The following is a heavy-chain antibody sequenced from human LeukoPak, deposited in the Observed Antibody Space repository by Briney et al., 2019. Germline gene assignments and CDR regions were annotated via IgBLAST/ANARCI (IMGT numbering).Heavy chain of an antibody. CDR3: ASQARDIVIVPAAMGYYYYCYMDV. D-gene: IGHD2-2*01. Sequence: ASEKLSCKASGGGFSIYAISWVRQAPGQGLEWMGGIIPIFGTGNYAHKFQGRVTIITADSTSTDYTVVRSCISEATAVYYCASQARDIVIVPAAMGYYYYCYMDVWGKGTTVTVSS. J-gene: IGHJ6*03. V-gene: IGHV1-69*05. CDR1: GGGFSIYA. CDR2: IIPIFGTG.